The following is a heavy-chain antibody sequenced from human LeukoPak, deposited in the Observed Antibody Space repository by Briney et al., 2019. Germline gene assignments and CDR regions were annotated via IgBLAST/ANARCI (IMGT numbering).Heavy chain of an antibody. CDR3: ARVLLWFGELFGFDP. V-gene: IGHV4-61*02. D-gene: IGHD3-10*01. Sequence: PSQTLSLTCTVSGGSISSGSYYWSWIRQPAGKGLEWIGRIYTSGSTNYNPSLKSRVTISVDTSKNQFSLKLSSVTAADTAVYYCARVLLWFGELFGFDPWGQGTLVTVSS. J-gene: IGHJ5*02. CDR1: GGSISSGSYY. CDR2: IYTSGST.